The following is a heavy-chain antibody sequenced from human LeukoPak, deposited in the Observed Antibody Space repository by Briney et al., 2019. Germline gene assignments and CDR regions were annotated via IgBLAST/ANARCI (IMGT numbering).Heavy chain of an antibody. CDR2: IYYSGNT. D-gene: IGHD3-10*01. Sequence: SETLSLTCTVSGDSITSSSYYWGWIRQPPGKGLEWIGSIYYSGNTYYNPSLKSRVTISVDTSKNQFSLKLSSVTAADTAVYYCAREGPPVREKPMVRGPSGVSWFDPWGQGTLVTVSS. CDR1: GDSITSSSYY. V-gene: IGHV4-39*07. J-gene: IGHJ5*02. CDR3: AREGPPVREKPMVRGPSGVSWFDP.